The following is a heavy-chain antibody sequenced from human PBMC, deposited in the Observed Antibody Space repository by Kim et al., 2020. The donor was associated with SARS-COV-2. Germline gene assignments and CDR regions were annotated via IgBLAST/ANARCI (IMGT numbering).Heavy chain of an antibody. CDR2: ISAYNGNT. V-gene: IGHV1-18*01. J-gene: IGHJ3*02. D-gene: IGHD6-13*01. Sequence: ASVKVSCKASGYTFTSYGISWVRQAPGQGLEWMGWISAYNGNTNYAQKLQGRVTMTTDTSTSTAYMELRSLRSDDTAVYYCASSIAAAGPAAFDIWGQGTMVTVSS. CDR1: GYTFTSYG. CDR3: ASSIAAAGPAAFDI.